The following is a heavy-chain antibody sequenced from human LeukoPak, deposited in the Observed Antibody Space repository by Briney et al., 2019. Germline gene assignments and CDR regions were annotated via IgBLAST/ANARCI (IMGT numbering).Heavy chain of an antibody. CDR1: GFTFSSFE. D-gene: IGHD6-19*01. V-gene: IGHV3-48*03. CDR2: ISSGGSTI. J-gene: IGHJ4*02. CDR3: ARVTGQWLVVEYYFDY. Sequence: HPGGSLRLSCAASGFTFSSFEMKWVRQAPGKGLEWVSYISSGGSTIYYADSVKGRFTISRNNSKNTLYLQMNSLRAEDTAVYYCARVTGQWLVVEYYFDYWGQGTLVTVSS.